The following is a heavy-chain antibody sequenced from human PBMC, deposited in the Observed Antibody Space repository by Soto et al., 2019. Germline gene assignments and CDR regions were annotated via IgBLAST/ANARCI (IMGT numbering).Heavy chain of an antibody. Sequence: SQTLSLTCAISGDSVSSNSAAWNWIRQSPARGLEWLGRTYYRSKWYNDYAVSVKSRITINPDTSKNQFSLQLNSVTPEDTAVYYCARVRAYSSSWRAQYYYMDVWGKGTTVTVS. CDR3: ARVRAYSSSWRAQYYYMDV. CDR1: GDSVSSNSAA. V-gene: IGHV6-1*01. J-gene: IGHJ6*03. D-gene: IGHD6-13*01. CDR2: TYYRSKWYN.